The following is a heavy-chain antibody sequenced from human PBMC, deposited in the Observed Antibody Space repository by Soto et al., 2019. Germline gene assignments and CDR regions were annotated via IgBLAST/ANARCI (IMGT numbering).Heavy chain of an antibody. Sequence: QVQLVQSGAEVKKPGASVKVSCKASGYAFTSYDIQWVRQATGQGLEWMGWMNPNSGDTGYAQKFEGRGTMTRDTSISTASMEVGSLTSEDTAVYYCVFVSSWFVGYGMDVWGQGTTVIVSS. J-gene: IGHJ6*02. D-gene: IGHD6-13*01. CDR3: VFVSSWFVGYGMDV. V-gene: IGHV1-8*01. CDR2: MNPNSGDT. CDR1: GYAFTSYD.